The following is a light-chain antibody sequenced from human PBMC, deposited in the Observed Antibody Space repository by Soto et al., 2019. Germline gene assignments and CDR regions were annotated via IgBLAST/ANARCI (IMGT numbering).Light chain of an antibody. J-gene: IGLJ3*02. CDR3: QSYDSILTGSV. CDR2: EVS. CDR1: SSDVGGYNY. Sequence: QSALTQPASVSGSPGQSITISCTGTSSDVGGYNYVSWYQQHPGKAPKLMIYEVSNRPSGVSNRFSGSKSGTSASLAITGLQAGDEADYYCQSYDSILTGSVFGGGTQLTVL. V-gene: IGLV2-14*01.